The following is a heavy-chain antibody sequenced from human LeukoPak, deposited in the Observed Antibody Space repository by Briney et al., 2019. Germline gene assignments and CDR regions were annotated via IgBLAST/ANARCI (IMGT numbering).Heavy chain of an antibody. CDR3: ARQDRVSPTFPNNWFDP. J-gene: IGHJ5*02. Sequence: APVKVSCKASGYIFTAYHMHWVRQAPGQGLEWMGWINPNSGGTNYAPKFQGRVTMTRDTSLTTAYMELTRLTSDDTATYYCARQDRVSPTFPNNWFDPWGQGTLVTVSS. CDR2: INPNSGGT. D-gene: IGHD2-8*01. CDR1: GYIFTAYH. V-gene: IGHV1-2*02.